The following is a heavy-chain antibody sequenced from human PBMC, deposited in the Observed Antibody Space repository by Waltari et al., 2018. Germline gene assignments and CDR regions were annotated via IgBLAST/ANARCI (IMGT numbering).Heavy chain of an antibody. D-gene: IGHD3-10*01. V-gene: IGHV3-21*01. Sequence: EVQLVESGGGLVKPGGSLRLSCAASGFTFSSYSMNWVRQAPGMGLGWFSTISSSSRYIYLGDKVNGQSTFSRDNAKYPLYPQMPSLRDKDTSVYYCAAGWELRYYCYGMDVWGQGTTVTVSS. CDR3: AAGWELRYYCYGMDV. J-gene: IGHJ6*02. CDR1: GFTFSSYS. CDR2: ISSSSRYI.